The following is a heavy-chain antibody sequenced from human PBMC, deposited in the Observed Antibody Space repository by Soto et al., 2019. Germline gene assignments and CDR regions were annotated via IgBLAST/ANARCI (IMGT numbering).Heavy chain of an antibody. CDR3: ARERGRWMEPVGMDV. V-gene: IGHV1-3*05. D-gene: IGHD5-12*01. Sequence: QVQLVQSGAEEKKPGASVKVSCKASGYTFTSYAMHWVRQAPGQRLEWMGWINAGNGNTIYSQKFQGRVSITRDTSATTAYMELSSLRSEDTAVYYCARERGRWMEPVGMDVWGQGTTVTVSS. J-gene: IGHJ6*02. CDR1: GYTFTSYA. CDR2: INAGNGNT.